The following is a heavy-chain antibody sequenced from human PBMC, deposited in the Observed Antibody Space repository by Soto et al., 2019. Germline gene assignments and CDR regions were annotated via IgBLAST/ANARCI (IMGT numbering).Heavy chain of an antibody. CDR2: INYSGNT. D-gene: IGHD3-9*01. CDR3: ARSYFIYFKKRTAYDLPVRSRHS. V-gene: IGHV4-59*13. J-gene: IGHJ5*01. Sequence: RPSPVKGLYCIWYINYSGNTKYNSCLKSRVTISVDTSNNQFSLKLTSVTAADTAVYYCARSYFIYFKKRTAYDLPVRSRHS.